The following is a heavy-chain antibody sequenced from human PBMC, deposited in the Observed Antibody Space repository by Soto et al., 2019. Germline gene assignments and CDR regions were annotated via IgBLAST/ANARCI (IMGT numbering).Heavy chain of an antibody. V-gene: IGHV4-30-4*01. J-gene: IGHJ4*02. D-gene: IGHD2-15*01. CDR1: GGSISSDDYY. Sequence: SETLSLTCTVSGGSISSDDYYWTWIRQPPGEGLEWIGYIYYTGRTSSTPSLESRVTISIDTSKNQFSLKLSSVSAADTAVYYCAREGSSSPEYFDFWGPGTLVTVSS. CDR3: AREGSSSPEYFDF. CDR2: IYYTGRT.